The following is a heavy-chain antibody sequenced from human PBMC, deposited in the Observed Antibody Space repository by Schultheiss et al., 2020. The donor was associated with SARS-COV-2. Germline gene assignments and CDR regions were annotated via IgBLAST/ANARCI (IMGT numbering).Heavy chain of an antibody. Sequence: GGSLRLSCAASGFTFSDHYMSWVRQAPGKGLEWVSAISGSGGSTYYADSVKGRFTISRDNSKNTLYLQMNSLRAEDTAVYYCAREDYGDYGVVDYWGQGTLVTVSS. J-gene: IGHJ4*02. V-gene: IGHV3-23*01. D-gene: IGHD4-17*01. CDR2: ISGSGGST. CDR3: AREDYGDYGVVDY. CDR1: GFTFSDHY.